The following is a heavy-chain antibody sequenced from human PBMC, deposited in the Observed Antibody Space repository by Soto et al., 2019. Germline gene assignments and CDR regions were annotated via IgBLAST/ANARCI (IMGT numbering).Heavy chain of an antibody. Sequence: QVQLVQSGAEVKKPGSSVKVSCKASGGTFSSYAISWVRQAPGQGLEWMGGIIPIFGTANYAQKFQGRVTIXXDXSXTTAYRELSSLRSEDTAVYYCATRSNSNYGDYYFDYWGQGTLVTVSS. CDR2: IIPIFGTA. D-gene: IGHD4-4*01. V-gene: IGHV1-69*12. J-gene: IGHJ4*02. CDR1: GGTFSSYA. CDR3: ATRSNSNYGDYYFDY.